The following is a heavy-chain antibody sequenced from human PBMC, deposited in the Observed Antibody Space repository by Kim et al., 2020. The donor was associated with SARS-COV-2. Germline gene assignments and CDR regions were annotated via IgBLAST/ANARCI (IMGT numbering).Heavy chain of an antibody. CDR3: AKDDVIQLWTNGGMDV. V-gene: IGHV3-33*06. Sequence: GGSLRLSCAASGFTFSSYGMHWVRQAPGKGLEWVAVIWYDGSNKYYADSVKGRFTISRDNSKNTLYLQMNSLRAEDTAVYYCAKDDVIQLWTNGGMDVWGQGTTVTVSS. D-gene: IGHD5-18*01. CDR2: IWYDGSNK. CDR1: GFTFSSYG. J-gene: IGHJ6*02.